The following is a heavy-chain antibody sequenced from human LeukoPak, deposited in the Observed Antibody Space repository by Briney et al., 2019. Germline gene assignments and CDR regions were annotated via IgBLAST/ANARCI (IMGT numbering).Heavy chain of an antibody. J-gene: IGHJ6*03. CDR1: GFTFSDYY. V-gene: IGHV3-11*04. D-gene: IGHD2-21*01. CDR3: ARGRYGLLYYYYMDV. Sequence: GGSLRLSCAASGFTFSDYYMSWIRQAPGKGLEWVSYISSSGSTIYYADSVKGRFTISRDNAKSSLYLQMNSLRAEDTAVYYCARGRYGLLYYYYMDVWGKGTTVTVSS. CDR2: ISSSGSTI.